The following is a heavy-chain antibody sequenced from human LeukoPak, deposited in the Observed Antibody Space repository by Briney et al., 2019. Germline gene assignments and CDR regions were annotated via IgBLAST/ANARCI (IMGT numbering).Heavy chain of an antibody. CDR1: GFTFSSYA. CDR3: ASWDVRFLDY. V-gene: IGHV3-30*01. CDR2: ISYDRSNK. D-gene: IGHD3-3*01. J-gene: IGHJ4*02. Sequence: GGSLRLSCAASGFTFSSYAMHWVRQAPGKGLEWVAVISYDRSNKYYADSVKGRFTISRDNSKNTLYLQMNSLRAEDTAVYYCASWDVRFLDYWGQGTLVTVSS.